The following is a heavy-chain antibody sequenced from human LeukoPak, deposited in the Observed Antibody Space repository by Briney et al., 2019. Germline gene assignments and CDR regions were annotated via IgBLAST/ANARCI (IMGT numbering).Heavy chain of an antibody. CDR3: ARPETEDSSGYFRFDY. V-gene: IGHV4-39*01. D-gene: IGHD3-22*01. J-gene: IGHJ4*02. CDR2: IYYGGST. Sequence: SETLSLTCTVSGGSISSTSYYWGWIRQPPGKGLEWIGSIYYGGSTYYTPSLKSRVTISVDTSKNQFSLKLSSVTAADTAVYYCARPETEDSSGYFRFDYWGQGTLVTVSS. CDR1: GGSISSTSYY.